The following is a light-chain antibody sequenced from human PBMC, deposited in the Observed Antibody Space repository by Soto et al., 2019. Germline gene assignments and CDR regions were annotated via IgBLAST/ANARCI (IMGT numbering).Light chain of an antibody. CDR2: GNN. V-gene: IGLV1-40*01. Sequence: QSVLTQPPSVSGAPGQRVTISCSGTSSNIGAGYDVHWYHQLPGTAPKLLIFGNNNRPSGVPARFSASRSGTSASLAITGLHAEDEADYCQSFDTNLRGSVFGGVTKVTVL. J-gene: IGLJ3*02. CDR1: SSNIGAGYD. CDR3: QSFDTNLRGSV.